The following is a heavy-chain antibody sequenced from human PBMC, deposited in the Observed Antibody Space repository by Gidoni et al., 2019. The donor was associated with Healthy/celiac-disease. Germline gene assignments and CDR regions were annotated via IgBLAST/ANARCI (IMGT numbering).Heavy chain of an antibody. CDR3: AKEGNLYYFDY. CDR1: GSTFGEYD. D-gene: IGHD1-7*01. V-gene: IGHV3-9*01. J-gene: IGHJ4*02. Sequence: EVQLVEAGGGFVQPGRSLRLSCAAYGSTFGEYDMRWVRQAPGKGLELVACISWNSGSIGYADSVKGRFTISRDNAKNSLYLQMNSLRAEDTALYYCAKEGNLYYFDYWGQGTLVTVSS. CDR2: ISWNSGSI.